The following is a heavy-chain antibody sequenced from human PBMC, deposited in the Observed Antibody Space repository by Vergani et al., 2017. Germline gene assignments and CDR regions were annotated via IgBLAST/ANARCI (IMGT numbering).Heavy chain of an antibody. CDR1: GGTFSSYA. CDR3: ARGTVRSSTSCVDY. CDR2: FDPEDGEK. V-gene: IGHV1-24*01. J-gene: IGHJ4*02. Sequence: QVQLVQSGAEVKKPGASVKVSCKASGGTFSSYAISWVRQAPGKGLEWMGGFDPEDGEKNYAQKFQGRVTMTEDTSTDTAYMELSSLRAEDTAVYYCARGTVRSSTSCVDYWGQGTLVTVSS. D-gene: IGHD2-2*01.